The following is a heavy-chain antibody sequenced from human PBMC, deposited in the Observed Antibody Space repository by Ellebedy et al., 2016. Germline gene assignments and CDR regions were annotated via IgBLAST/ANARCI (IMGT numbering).Heavy chain of an antibody. J-gene: IGHJ5*02. CDR1: GGSISSGGYS. CDR2: IYHSGST. Sequence: SETLSLTXAVSGGSISSGGYSWTWIRQPPGKGLEWIGYIYHSGSTNYNPSLKSRVTISVDTSKNQFSLKLSSVTAADTAVYYCARHYGSGKWGWFDPWGQGTLVTVSS. D-gene: IGHD3-10*01. V-gene: IGHV4-30-2*01. CDR3: ARHYGSGKWGWFDP.